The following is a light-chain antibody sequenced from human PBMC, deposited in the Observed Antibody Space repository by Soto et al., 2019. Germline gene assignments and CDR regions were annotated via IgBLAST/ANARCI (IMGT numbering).Light chain of an antibody. J-gene: IGLJ2*01. CDR2: VGTGGIVG. CDR1: SGYSNYK. CDR3: GADHGSGSNFVV. V-gene: IGLV9-49*01. Sequence: QAVVTQPPSASASLGDSVTLTCTLSSGYSNYKVDWYQQRPGKGPRFVMRVGTGGIVGSKGDGIPDRFSVLGSGLNRYLTIKNIQEEDESDYHCGADHGSGSNFVVFGGGTKLTVL.